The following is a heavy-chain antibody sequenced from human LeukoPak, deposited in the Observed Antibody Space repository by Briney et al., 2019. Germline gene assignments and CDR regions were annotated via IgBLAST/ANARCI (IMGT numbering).Heavy chain of an antibody. CDR1: ILIYSTYN. D-gene: IGHD3-22*01. CDR3: ARDNYYASGNCNGYFDY. J-gene: IGHJ4*02. Sequence: NPVGSLRVSRAASILIYSTYNMSCARQAPGKGLEWVSSITSSSNYIYYADSVKGRFTISRDNAKNSLYLQMNSLRAEDTAVYYCARDNYYASGNCNGYFDYWGQGTLVTVSS. CDR2: ITSSSNYI. V-gene: IGHV3-21*01.